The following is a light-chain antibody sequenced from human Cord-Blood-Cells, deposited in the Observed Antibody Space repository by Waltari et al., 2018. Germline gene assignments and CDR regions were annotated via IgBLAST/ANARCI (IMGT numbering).Light chain of an antibody. Sequence: EIVLTQSPATLSLSPGEXATLSCRASQSVSSYLAWYQQKPGQAPRLLIYDASNRATGIPARFSGSGSGTDFTLTISSLEPEDFAVYYCQQRSNFTFGPGTKVDIK. V-gene: IGKV3-11*01. CDR3: QQRSNFT. J-gene: IGKJ3*01. CDR1: QSVSSY. CDR2: DAS.